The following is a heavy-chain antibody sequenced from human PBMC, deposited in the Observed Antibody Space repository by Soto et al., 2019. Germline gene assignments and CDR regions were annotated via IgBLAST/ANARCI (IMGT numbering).Heavy chain of an antibody. D-gene: IGHD4-4*01. CDR2: INHSGST. Sequence: SETLSLTCAVYGLSFSGYYWILIRQPPGKGLEWIGEINHSGSTNYNPSLKSRVTISVDTSKNQFSLKLSSVTAADTAVYYCARFDYRYNYYYYMDVWGKGTTVTVSS. CDR3: ARFDYRYNYYYYMDV. V-gene: IGHV4-34*01. J-gene: IGHJ6*03. CDR1: GLSFSGYY.